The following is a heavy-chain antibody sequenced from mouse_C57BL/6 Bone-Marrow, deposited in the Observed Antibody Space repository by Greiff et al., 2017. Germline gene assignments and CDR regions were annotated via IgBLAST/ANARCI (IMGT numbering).Heavy chain of an antibody. CDR3: ARSFITTVVATGEDAMDY. CDR1: GYTFTSYG. D-gene: IGHD1-1*01. V-gene: IGHV1-81*01. CDR2: IYPRSGNT. J-gene: IGHJ4*01. Sequence: QVQLQQSGAELARPGASVKLSCKASGYTFTSYGISWVKQRTGQGLEWIGEIYPRSGNTYYNEKFKGKATLTADKSSSTAYMALRSLTSEDSAVYFCARSFITTVVATGEDAMDYWGQGTSVTVSS.